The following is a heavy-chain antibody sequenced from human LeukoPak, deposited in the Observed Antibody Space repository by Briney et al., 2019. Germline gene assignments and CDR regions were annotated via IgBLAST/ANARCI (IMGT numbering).Heavy chain of an antibody. Sequence: PGGSLRLSCAASGFTFSRYWMSWIRQPPGKGLEWIGEINHSGSTNYNPSLKSRVTISVDTSKSQFSLKLSSVTAADTAVYYCARDPKNIAAAGNSFDYWGQGTLVTVSS. J-gene: IGHJ4*02. D-gene: IGHD6-13*01. CDR2: INHSGST. CDR1: GFTFSRYW. CDR3: ARDPKNIAAAGNSFDY. V-gene: IGHV4-34*01.